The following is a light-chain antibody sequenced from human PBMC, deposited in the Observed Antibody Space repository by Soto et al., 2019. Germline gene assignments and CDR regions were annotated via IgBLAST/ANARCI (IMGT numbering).Light chain of an antibody. CDR1: QSIYSR. CDR3: QQYGNSPLT. J-gene: IGKJ5*01. V-gene: IGKV3D-20*01. CDR2: DAS. Sequence: DIVLTQSPATLSLSPGERATLSCGASQSIYSRLAWYQQKPGLAPRLLIYDASGRASGIPDRFSGSGSGTDFTLNISRLQPEDFAVYYCQQYGNSPLTFGQGKRLEIK.